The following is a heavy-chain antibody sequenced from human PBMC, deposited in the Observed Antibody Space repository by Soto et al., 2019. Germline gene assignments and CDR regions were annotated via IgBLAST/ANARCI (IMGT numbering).Heavy chain of an antibody. Sequence: PGGSLRLSCAASGFTFSSYAMSLVREAPGKGLELIALIYSNGQTFYADSVTGRFIISRDNSQNTVSLQMSSLRVEDTAAYYCAKWLRGGSYYCDHWGQGALVTVSS. CDR3: AKWLRGGSYYCDH. J-gene: IGHJ5*02. CDR1: GFTFSSYA. CDR2: IYSNGQT. D-gene: IGHD1-26*01. V-gene: IGHV3-23*05.